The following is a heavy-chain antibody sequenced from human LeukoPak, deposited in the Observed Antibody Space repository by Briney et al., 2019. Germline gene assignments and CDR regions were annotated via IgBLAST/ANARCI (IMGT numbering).Heavy chain of an antibody. CDR2: IYYSGST. D-gene: IGHD3-10*01. V-gene: IGHV4-59*07. Sequence: SDTLSLTCTLSGGSMSSYYWSWTRHPPGKGLEWIGYIYYSGSTNYNPSLKSRVPIPVDTSKNQSSLKMTSVAAADTAVYYCARGGDFSASPTLYWGQGTLVTVSS. CDR1: GGSMSSYY. J-gene: IGHJ4*02. CDR3: ARGGDFSASPTLY.